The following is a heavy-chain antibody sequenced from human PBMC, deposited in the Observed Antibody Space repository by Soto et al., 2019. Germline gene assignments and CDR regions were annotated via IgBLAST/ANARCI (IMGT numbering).Heavy chain of an antibody. CDR3: TRGPRPSSVGTGAF. CDR2: ISDDGSRA. V-gene: IGHV3-74*01. Sequence: GGSPRLSCTASGFTFSMYWMHWVRQVPGKGPEWVSRISDDGSRADYADSVKGRFTISRDNAKNTLYLEMHVLGADDTAVYYCTRGPRPSSVGTGAFWGQGTPVTVSS. CDR1: GFTFSMYW. J-gene: IGHJ4*02. D-gene: IGHD3-10*01.